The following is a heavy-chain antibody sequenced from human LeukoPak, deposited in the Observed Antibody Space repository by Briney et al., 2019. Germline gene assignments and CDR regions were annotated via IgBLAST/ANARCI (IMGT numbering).Heavy chain of an antibody. Sequence: PSETLSLTCTVSGGSISSSSYYWGWIRQPPGKGLEWIGSIYYSGSTYYNPSLKSRVTISVDTSKNQFSLKLTSVTAADTAVYYCARLPRRYYYDSSRAYYYMDVWGQGTLVTVSS. V-gene: IGHV4-39*01. CDR1: GGSISSSSYY. D-gene: IGHD3-22*01. CDR3: ARLPRRYYYDSSRAYYYMDV. CDR2: IYYSGST. J-gene: IGHJ6*03.